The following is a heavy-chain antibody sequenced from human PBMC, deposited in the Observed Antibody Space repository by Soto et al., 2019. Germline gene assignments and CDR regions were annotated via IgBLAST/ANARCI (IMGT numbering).Heavy chain of an antibody. J-gene: IGHJ4*02. CDR1: GDSISTSNW. CDR3: ARLPAPGYSISKGH. Sequence: PSETLSLTCAVSGDSISTSNWWSWVRQPPEKGLEWIGEIYHSGATNYNPSLKSRVTISVDKSKNQFSLILRSVTAADTAMYYCARLPAPGYSISKGHWGQGTLVTVSS. V-gene: IGHV4-4*02. CDR2: IYHSGAT. D-gene: IGHD5-18*01.